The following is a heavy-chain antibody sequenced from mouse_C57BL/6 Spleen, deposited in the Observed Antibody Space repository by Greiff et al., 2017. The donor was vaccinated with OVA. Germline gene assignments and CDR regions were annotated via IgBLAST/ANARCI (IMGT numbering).Heavy chain of an antibody. D-gene: IGHD1-1*01. CDR2: ISSGSSTI. CDR1: GFTFSDYG. Sequence: DVKLVESGGGLVKPGGSLKLSCAASGFTFSDYGMHWVRQAPEKGLEWVAYISSGSSTIYYADTVKGRFTISRDNAKNTLFLQMTSLRSEETAMYYCARDYYGSSSRYFDYWGQGTTLTVSS. J-gene: IGHJ2*01. CDR3: ARDYYGSSSRYFDY. V-gene: IGHV5-17*01.